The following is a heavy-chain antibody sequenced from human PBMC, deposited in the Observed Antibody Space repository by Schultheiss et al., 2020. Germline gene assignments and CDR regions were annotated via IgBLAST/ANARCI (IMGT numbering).Heavy chain of an antibody. CDR2: ISGSGGNT. J-gene: IGHJ5*02. V-gene: IGHV3-23*01. Sequence: GGSLRLSCAASGFTFSSYAMSWVRQAPGKGLEWVWGISGSGGNTYYADSVKGRFTISKDNSKNTLYLQMNSLRAEDTAVYYCAIGSMVRGADWFDPWGQGTLVTVSS. CDR1: GFTFSSYA. D-gene: IGHD3-10*01. CDR3: AIGSMVRGADWFDP.